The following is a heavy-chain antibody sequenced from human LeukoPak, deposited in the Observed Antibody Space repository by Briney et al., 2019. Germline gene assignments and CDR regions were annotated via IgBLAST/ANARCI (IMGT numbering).Heavy chain of an antibody. V-gene: IGHV3-23*01. J-gene: IGHJ4*02. D-gene: IGHD2-21*02. CDR1: GFTFSSYG. CDR3: AKDREIVVVTALDY. CDR2: ISGSGGST. Sequence: PGGSLRLSCAASGFTFSSYGMSWVRQAPGKGLEWVSAISGSGGSTYYADSVKGRFTISRDNSKNTLYLQMNSLRAEDTAVYYCAKDREIVVVTALDYWGQGTLVTVSS.